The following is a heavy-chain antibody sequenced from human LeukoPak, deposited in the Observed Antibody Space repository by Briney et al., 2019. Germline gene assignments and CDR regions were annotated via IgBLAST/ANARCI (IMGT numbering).Heavy chain of an antibody. CDR2: IYYSGST. D-gene: IGHD5-12*01. Sequence: SQTLSLTCTVSGGSISSGGYYWSWIRQHPGKGLEWIGYIYYSGSTYYNPSLKSRVTISVDTSKNQFSLKLSSVTAAGTAVYYCARSGYDGFDYWGQGTLVTVSS. CDR1: GGSISSGGYY. V-gene: IGHV4-31*03. CDR3: ARSGYDGFDY. J-gene: IGHJ4*02.